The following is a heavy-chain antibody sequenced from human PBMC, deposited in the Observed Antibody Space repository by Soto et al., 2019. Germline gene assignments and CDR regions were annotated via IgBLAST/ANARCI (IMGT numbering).Heavy chain of an antibody. Sequence: QVQLVESGGGLVQRGRSLRLSCVGSGFTFSNHGMHWVRQAPGKGLEWVGDIRYDGSGQRYAGFVQGRFTISRDNSKNTLYLQIDSLRVEDTAVYYCAKDEVSRQYYGPSLDLWGQGTTVTVSS. CDR2: IRYDGSGQ. CDR1: GFTFSNHG. V-gene: IGHV3-33*03. D-gene: IGHD3-3*01. J-gene: IGHJ6*02. CDR3: AKDEVSRQYYGPSLDL.